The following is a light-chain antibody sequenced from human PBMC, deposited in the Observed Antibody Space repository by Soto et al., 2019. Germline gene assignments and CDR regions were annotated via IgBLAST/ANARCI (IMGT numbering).Light chain of an antibody. J-gene: IGKJ4*01. V-gene: IGKV3-11*01. CDR1: QSVSSY. Sequence: EIVLTQSPATLSLSPGERATLSCRASQSVSSYLAWYQQKPGQAPRLLIYDASNRATGIPARFSGSGSGTDFTLTIRSLEPEDFAVYYCQQRSNWPPRHTFGGGTKVEIK. CDR2: DAS. CDR3: QQRSNWPPRHT.